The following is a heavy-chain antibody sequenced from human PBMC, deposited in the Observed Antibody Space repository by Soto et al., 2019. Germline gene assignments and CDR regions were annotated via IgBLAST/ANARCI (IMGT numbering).Heavy chain of an antibody. CDR2: ISGSGGST. J-gene: IGHJ4*02. CDR3: AKDGGHIVVVVAATADFDY. Sequence: GGSLRLSCAASGFTFSSYAMSWVRQAPGKGLEWVSAISGSGGSTYYADSVKGRFTISRDNSKNTLYLQMNSLRAEDTAVYYCAKDGGHIVVVVAATADFDYWGQGTLVTVSS. D-gene: IGHD2-15*01. V-gene: IGHV3-23*01. CDR1: GFTFSSYA.